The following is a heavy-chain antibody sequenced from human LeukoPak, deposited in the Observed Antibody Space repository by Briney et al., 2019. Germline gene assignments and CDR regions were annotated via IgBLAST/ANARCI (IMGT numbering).Heavy chain of an antibody. V-gene: IGHV3-30*04. Sequence: GGSLRLSCAASGFTFSSYAMHWVRQAPGKGLEWVAVISYDGSNKYYADSVKGRFTISRDNSKNTLYLQMNSLRAGDTAVYYCARSTSANMRLPDLRGQGTLVTVSS. CDR2: ISYDGSNK. D-gene: IGHD1-14*01. CDR1: GFTFSSYA. CDR3: ARSTSANMRLPDL. J-gene: IGHJ4*02.